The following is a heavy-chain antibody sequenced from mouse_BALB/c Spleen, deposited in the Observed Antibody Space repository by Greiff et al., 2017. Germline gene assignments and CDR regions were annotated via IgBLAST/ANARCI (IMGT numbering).Heavy chain of an antibody. CDR2: ISTYYGDA. D-gene: IGHD2-3*01. Sequence: QVQLQQSGAELVRPGVSVKISCKGSGYTFTDYAMHWVKQSHAKSLEWIGVISTYYGDASYNQKFKGKATMTVDKSSSTAYMELARLTSEDSAIYYCARSDDGYSAWFAYWGQGTLVTVSA. J-gene: IGHJ3*01. CDR1: GYTFTDYA. V-gene: IGHV1S137*01. CDR3: ARSDDGYSAWFAY.